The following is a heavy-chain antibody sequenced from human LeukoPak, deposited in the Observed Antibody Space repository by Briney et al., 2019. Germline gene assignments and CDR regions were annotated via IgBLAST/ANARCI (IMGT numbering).Heavy chain of an antibody. V-gene: IGHV1-3*01. D-gene: IGHD3-22*01. CDR3: ARDLGYYYDSSGYPPSY. J-gene: IGHJ4*02. CDR1: GYTFTSYA. CDR2: INAGNGNT. Sequence: ASVKVSCKAYGYTFTSYAMHWVRQAPGQRLEWMGWINAGNGNTKYSQKFQGSVTITRDTSASTAYMELSSLRSDDTAVYYCARDLGYYYDSSGYPPSYWGQGTLVTVSS.